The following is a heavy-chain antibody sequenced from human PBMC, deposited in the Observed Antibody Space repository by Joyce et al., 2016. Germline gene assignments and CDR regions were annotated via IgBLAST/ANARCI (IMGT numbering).Heavy chain of an antibody. J-gene: IGHJ4*02. CDR3: ARDIEYCSTGSCYVGDFDC. D-gene: IGHD2-15*01. CDR1: GYTFNCYY. Sequence: QVQLVQSGAEVKKPGASVDVSCKASGYTFNCYYIHWVRQAPGQGLEWKGRINPNSGVTNSAQKFQGRVTMTRVTSISTAYMTLSRLRSDDTAVYYCARDIEYCSTGSCYVGDFDCWGQGTLVTVSS. CDR2: INPNSGVT. V-gene: IGHV1-2*06.